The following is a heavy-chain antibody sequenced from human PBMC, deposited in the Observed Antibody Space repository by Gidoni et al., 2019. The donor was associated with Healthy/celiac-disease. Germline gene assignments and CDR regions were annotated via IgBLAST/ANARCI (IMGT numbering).Heavy chain of an antibody. V-gene: IGHV1-24*01. CDR3: ATEDQLLVYAWV. J-gene: IGHJ4*02. Sequence: QVQLVQSGAEVKKPGASVKVSCKVSGYPLTELSMPWVRQAPGKGLEWMGGFDPEDGETIYAQKFQGRVTMTEDTSTDTAYMELSSLRSKDTAVYYCATEDQLLVYAWVWGQGTLVTVSS. CDR2: FDPEDGET. CDR1: GYPLTELS. D-gene: IGHD2-2*01.